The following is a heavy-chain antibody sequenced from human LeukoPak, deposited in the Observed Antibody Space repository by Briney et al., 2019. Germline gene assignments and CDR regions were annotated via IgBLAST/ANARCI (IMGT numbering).Heavy chain of an antibody. J-gene: IGHJ4*02. D-gene: IGHD3-22*01. CDR2: INHSGST. V-gene: IGHV4-34*01. CDR1: GGSFSGYY. CDR3: ARRSYDSSGYVDY. Sequence: SETLSLTCAVYGGSFSGYYWSWIRQPPGKGLEWIGEINHSGSTNYNPSLKSRVTISVDASKNQFSLKLSSVTAADTAVYYCARRSYDSSGYVDYWGQGTLVTVSS.